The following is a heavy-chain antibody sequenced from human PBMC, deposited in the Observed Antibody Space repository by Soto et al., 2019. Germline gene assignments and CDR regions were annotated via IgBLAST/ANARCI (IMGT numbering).Heavy chain of an antibody. CDR3: ATKDNVAVAALDY. V-gene: IGHV1-3*01. D-gene: IGHD6-19*01. CDR2: INAGNGNT. Sequence: ASVKVSCKASGYTFTSYAMHWVRQAPGQRLEWMGWINAGNGNTKYSQKFQGRVTITRDTSASTAYMELSSLRSEDTAVYYCATKDNVAVAALDYWGQGTLVTVSS. CDR1: GYTFTSYA. J-gene: IGHJ4*02.